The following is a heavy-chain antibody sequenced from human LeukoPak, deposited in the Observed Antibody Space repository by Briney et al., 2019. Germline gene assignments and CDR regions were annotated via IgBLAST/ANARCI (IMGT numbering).Heavy chain of an antibody. V-gene: IGHV4-59*06. Sequence: NSSETLSLTCTVSGVSISTYYWSWIRQPAGKGLEWIGYIYYSGSTYYNPSLKSRVTISVDTSKNQFSLKLSSVTAADTAVYYCATIRYYYDSIGAFDIWGQGTMVTVSS. CDR1: GVSISTYY. CDR3: ATIRYYYDSIGAFDI. D-gene: IGHD3-22*01. CDR2: IYYSGST. J-gene: IGHJ3*02.